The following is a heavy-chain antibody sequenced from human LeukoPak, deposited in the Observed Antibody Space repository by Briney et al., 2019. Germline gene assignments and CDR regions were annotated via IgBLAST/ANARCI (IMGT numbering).Heavy chain of an antibody. J-gene: IGHJ1*01. D-gene: IGHD2-2*01. CDR2: ISAYNGNT. CDR1: GYTFTSYG. V-gene: IGHV1-18*01. Sequence: ASVKVSCKASGYTFTSYGISWVRQAPGQGLEWMGWISAYNGNTNYAQKLQGRVTMTTDTSTSTAYMELRSLRSDDTAVYYCARDSHCNSTSCYGWGLREYFQHWGQGTLVTVSS. CDR3: ARDSHCNSTSCYGWGLREYFQH.